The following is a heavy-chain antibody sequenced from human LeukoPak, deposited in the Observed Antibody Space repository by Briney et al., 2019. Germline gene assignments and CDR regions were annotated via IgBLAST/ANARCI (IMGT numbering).Heavy chain of an antibody. CDR1: GGSISSYY. V-gene: IGHV4-59*01. CDR3: ARGSFHGYSSGWLFDY. J-gene: IGHJ4*02. D-gene: IGHD6-19*01. CDR2: IYYSGST. Sequence: SETLSLTCTVSGGSISSYYWSWIRQPPGKGLEWIGYIYYSGSTNYNPSLKSRVTISVDTSKNQFSLKLSSVTAADTAVYYCARGSFHGYSSGWLFDYWGQGTLVTVSS.